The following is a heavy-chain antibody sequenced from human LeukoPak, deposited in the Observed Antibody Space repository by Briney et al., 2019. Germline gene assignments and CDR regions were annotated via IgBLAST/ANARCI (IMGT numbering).Heavy chain of an antibody. CDR3: ARRGIAAAPDY. V-gene: IGHV3-33*01. J-gene: IGHJ4*02. Sequence: GGSLRLSCAASGFTFSSYGMHWVRQAPSKGLEWVAVIWYDGSNKYYADSVKGRFTISRDNSKNTLYLQMNSLRAEDTAVYYCARRGIAAAPDYWGQGTLVTVSS. D-gene: IGHD6-13*01. CDR2: IWYDGSNK. CDR1: GFTFSSYG.